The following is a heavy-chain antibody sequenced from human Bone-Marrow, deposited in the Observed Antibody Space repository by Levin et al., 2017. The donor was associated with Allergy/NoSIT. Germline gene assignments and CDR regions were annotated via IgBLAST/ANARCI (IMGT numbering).Heavy chain of an antibody. Sequence: GGSLRLSCTTSGFTIRNDNMHWVRKAPGKGLEWVAIIWSKGNKQHADPVRGRFTISRDNSKNALYLQMDSLRVEATAVYYCTRESSGVIFDDWGQGTLVTVSS. CDR3: TRESSGVIFDD. CDR2: IWSKGNK. D-gene: IGHD3-10*01. CDR1: GFTIRNDN. J-gene: IGHJ4*02. V-gene: IGHV3-33*01.